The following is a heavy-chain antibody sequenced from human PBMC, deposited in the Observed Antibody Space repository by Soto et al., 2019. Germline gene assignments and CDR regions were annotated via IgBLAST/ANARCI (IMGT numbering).Heavy chain of an antibody. D-gene: IGHD6-19*01. CDR2: LIPIFCTA. J-gene: IGHJ6*02. CDR1: GGTFSSCA. CDR3: ASLHPQWSMERYYYGMDV. Sequence: SAKVPCKASGGTFSSCANSWVRQAPGQGLEWMGGLIPIFCTANYAQKFQGRVKITGDKSTSTAYMELSSLRSEDTAVYYCASLHPQWSMERYYYGMDVWSEGTTVTVS. V-gene: IGHV1-69*06.